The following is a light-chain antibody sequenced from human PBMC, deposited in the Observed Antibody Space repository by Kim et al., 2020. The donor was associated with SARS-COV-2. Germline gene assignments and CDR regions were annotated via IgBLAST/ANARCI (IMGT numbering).Light chain of an antibody. Sequence: ESVGDKVIITCRASQSISSWLAWWQQKPGEAPNLLIYKASSLESGVPSRFSGSGFGTEFTLTISSLQPDDVATYYCQQYDVYSWTFGQGTKVDIK. J-gene: IGKJ1*01. CDR2: KAS. CDR1: QSISSW. V-gene: IGKV1-5*03. CDR3: QQYDVYSWT.